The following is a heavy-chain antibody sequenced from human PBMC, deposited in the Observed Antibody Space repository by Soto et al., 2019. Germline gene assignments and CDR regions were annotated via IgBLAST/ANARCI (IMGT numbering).Heavy chain of an antibody. J-gene: IGHJ6*04. D-gene: IGHD2-2*02. V-gene: IGHV6-1*01. CDR2: TFYRSKWYN. Sequence: SQTLSLTCVISGDSVSSNSAGWNWIRHSPSRGLELLGRTFYRSKWYNDYAVSLKGRISINADTSKNQFSLQLNSVTPEDTAVYYCASVEYTESESYQGMDVWGEGTKVTVSS. CDR1: GDSVSSNSAG. CDR3: ASVEYTESESYQGMDV.